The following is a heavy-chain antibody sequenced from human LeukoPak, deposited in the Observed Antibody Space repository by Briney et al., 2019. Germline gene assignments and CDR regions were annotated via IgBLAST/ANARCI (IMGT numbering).Heavy chain of an antibody. V-gene: IGHV1-18*01. CDR1: GYTFISYG. CDR3: AREGHYYDSSGYYFLGGFDY. Sequence: ASVKVSCKASGYTFISYGISWVRQAPGQGLGWMGWISAYNGNTNYAQKLQGRVTMTTDTSTSTAYMELRSLTSDDTAVYYCAREGHYYDSSGYYFLGGFDYWGQGILVTVSS. J-gene: IGHJ4*02. D-gene: IGHD3-22*01. CDR2: ISAYNGNT.